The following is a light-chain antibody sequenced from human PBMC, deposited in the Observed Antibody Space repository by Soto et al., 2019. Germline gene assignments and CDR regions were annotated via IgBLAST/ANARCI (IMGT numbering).Light chain of an antibody. CDR3: SSYTSSSTLRV. V-gene: IGLV2-14*01. Sequence: QSALTKPASVSGSPGQSITISCTGTSSDVGGYNYVSWYQQHPGKAPKLMIYDVSNRPSGVSNRFSGSKSGNTASLTISGIQAEDEADYYCSSYTSSSTLRVFGGGTKLTVL. CDR2: DVS. J-gene: IGLJ2*01. CDR1: SSDVGGYNY.